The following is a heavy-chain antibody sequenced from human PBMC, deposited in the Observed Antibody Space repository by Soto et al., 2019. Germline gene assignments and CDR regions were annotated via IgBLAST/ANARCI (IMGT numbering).Heavy chain of an antibody. CDR1: GGSISSGDYY. Sequence: SETLSLTCTVSGGSISSGDYYWSRIRQPPGKGLEWIGYIYYSGSTYYNPSLKSRVTISVDTSKNQFSLKLSSVTAADTAVYYCAREGDGYDYYYGMDVWGQGTTVTVSS. CDR2: IYYSGST. CDR3: AREGDGYDYYYGMDV. D-gene: IGHD2-21*01. V-gene: IGHV4-30-4*01. J-gene: IGHJ6*02.